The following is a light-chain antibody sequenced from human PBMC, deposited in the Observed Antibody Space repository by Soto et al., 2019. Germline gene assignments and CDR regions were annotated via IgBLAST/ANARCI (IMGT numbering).Light chain of an antibody. CDR3: QQYNNWPS. CDR2: GAS. V-gene: IGKV3D-15*01. Sequence: EIVLTQSPGTLSLSPGERGTLSCRASEGVASNYLAWYQHKPGQSPRLLLFGASNRATGIPDRFSGSGSGTEFTLTISSLQSEDFAVYYCQQYNNWPSFGGGTKVDI. CDR1: EGVASN. J-gene: IGKJ4*01.